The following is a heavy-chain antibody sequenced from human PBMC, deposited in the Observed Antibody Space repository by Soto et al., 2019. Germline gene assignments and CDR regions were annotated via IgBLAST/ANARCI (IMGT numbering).Heavy chain of an antibody. V-gene: IGHV3-21*01. CDR2: ISSSSSYI. CDR1: VFTFSSYS. Sequence: GGSLRLSCASSVFTFSSYSMNCVRHSPGKWLEWVSSISSSSSYIYYADSVKGRFTISRDNAKNSLYLQMNSLRAEDTAVYYCARGVIGYCSGGSYYHSRVDYWGQGTLVTVSS. CDR3: ARGVIGYCSGGSYYHSRVDY. D-gene: IGHD2-15*01. J-gene: IGHJ4*02.